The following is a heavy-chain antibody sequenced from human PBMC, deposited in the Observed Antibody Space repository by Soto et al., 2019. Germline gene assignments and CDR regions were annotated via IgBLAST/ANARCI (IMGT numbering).Heavy chain of an antibody. J-gene: IGHJ5*02. V-gene: IGHV3-30*18. CDR1: GFTFSSYG. CDR3: AKDTSVYCRSSTSCLHNWFDP. CDR2: ISYDGSNK. D-gene: IGHD2-2*01. Sequence: PGGSLRLSCAASGFTFSSYGMHWVRQAPGKGLEWVAVISYDGSNKYYADSVKGRFTISRDNSKNTLYLKMNSLRAEDTAVYYCAKDTSVYCRSSTSCLHNWFDPWGQGTLVTVSS.